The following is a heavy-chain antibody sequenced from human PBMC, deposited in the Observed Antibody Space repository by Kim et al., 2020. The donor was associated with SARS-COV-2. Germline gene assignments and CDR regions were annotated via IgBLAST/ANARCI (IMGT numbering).Heavy chain of an antibody. J-gene: IGHJ5*02. Sequence: SETLSLTCTVSGGSISSYFWSWIRQPPGKGLEWIGYIYHSGDTRYNPSLRSRVILSADTSKNQFFLKMTSVTATDTAVYFCARGSGWFDPGAREPWSPSPQ. V-gene: IGHV4-59*08. CDR1: GGSISSYF. CDR2: IYHSGDT. D-gene: IGHD3-10*01. CDR3: ARGSGWFDP.